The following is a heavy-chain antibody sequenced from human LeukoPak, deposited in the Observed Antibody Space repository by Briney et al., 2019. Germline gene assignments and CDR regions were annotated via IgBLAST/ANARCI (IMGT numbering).Heavy chain of an antibody. CDR2: VSGSGADT. D-gene: IGHD5-24*01. V-gene: IGHV3-23*01. CDR1: GLTFSNYD. Sequence: GGSLRLSCAASGLTFSNYDMNWVRQAPGKGLEWVAGVSGSGADTYYADSVKGRFTISRDNSRTTLYLQMISLRADDTAVYYCAKSGYNRFDYWGQGTRVTVSS. CDR3: AKSGYNRFDY. J-gene: IGHJ4*02.